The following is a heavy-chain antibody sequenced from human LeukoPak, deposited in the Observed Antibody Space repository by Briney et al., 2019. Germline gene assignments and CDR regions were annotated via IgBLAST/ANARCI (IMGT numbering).Heavy chain of an antibody. J-gene: IGHJ6*03. CDR3: ARDFAVPAASSSYYYYYYMDV. Sequence: SETLSLTCTVSGGSISSYYWSWIRQPPGKGLEWIGYIYYSGSTNYNPSLKGRVTISVDTSKNQFSLKLSSVTAADTAVYYCARDFAVPAASSSYYYYYYMDVWGKGTTVTVSS. CDR1: GGSISSYY. CDR2: IYYSGST. D-gene: IGHD2-2*01. V-gene: IGHV4-59*01.